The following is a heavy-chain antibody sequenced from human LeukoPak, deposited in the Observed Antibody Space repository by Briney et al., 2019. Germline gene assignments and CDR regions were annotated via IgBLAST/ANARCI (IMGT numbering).Heavy chain of an antibody. D-gene: IGHD4-11*01. CDR2: IYDSGST. Sequence: PSETLSLTCTVSGGSIRSSYYYWGWIRQPPGKGLEWIGSIYDSGSTYYNPSLKSRVTVSIDTSKNHFYLKLSSVTAADTAVYYCGGYGNYAENAFYIWGQGTMVTVSS. J-gene: IGHJ3*02. V-gene: IGHV4-39*02. CDR3: GGYGNYAENAFYI. CDR1: GGSIRSSYYY.